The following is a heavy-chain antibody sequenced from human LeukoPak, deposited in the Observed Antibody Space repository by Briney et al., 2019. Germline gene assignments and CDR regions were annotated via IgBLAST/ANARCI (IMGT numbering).Heavy chain of an antibody. D-gene: IGHD4-17*01. J-gene: IGHJ6*03. V-gene: IGHV3-20*04. Sequence: GGSLRLSCAASGFTFDDYGMSWVRQAPGKGLEWVSGINWNGGSTGYADSVKGRFTISRDNAKNSLYLQMNSLRAEDTALYYCSANHYGDYDSDYYINDCGKGTTLTVSS. CDR2: INWNGGST. CDR3: SANHYGDYDSDYYIND. CDR1: GFTFDDYG.